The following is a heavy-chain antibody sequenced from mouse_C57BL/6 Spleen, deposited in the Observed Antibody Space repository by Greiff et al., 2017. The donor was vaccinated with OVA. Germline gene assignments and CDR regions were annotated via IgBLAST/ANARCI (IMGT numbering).Heavy chain of an antibody. CDR2: INPSNGGT. V-gene: IGHV1-53*01. CDR1: GYTFTSYW. Sequence: QVQLKQPGTELVKPGASVKLSCKASGYTFTSYWMHWVKQRPGQGLEWIGNINPSNGGTNYNEKFKSKATLTVDKSSSTAYMQLSSLTSEDSAVYYCARGDYGSRRAWFAYWGQGTLVTVSA. CDR3: ARGDYGSRRAWFAY. J-gene: IGHJ3*01. D-gene: IGHD1-1*01.